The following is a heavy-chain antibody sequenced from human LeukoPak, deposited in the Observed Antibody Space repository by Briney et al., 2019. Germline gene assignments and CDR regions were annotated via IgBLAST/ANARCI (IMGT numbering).Heavy chain of an antibody. CDR1: GGTFSSYA. CDR3: AREGSSSWYVDY. Sequence: SCKACGGTFSSYAMSWVRQAPGKGLEWVSYISSSGSTIYYADSVKGRFTISRDNAKNSLYLQMNSLRAEDTAVYYCAREGSSSWYVDYWGQGTLVTVSS. D-gene: IGHD6-13*01. V-gene: IGHV3-11*01. J-gene: IGHJ4*02. CDR2: ISSSGSTI.